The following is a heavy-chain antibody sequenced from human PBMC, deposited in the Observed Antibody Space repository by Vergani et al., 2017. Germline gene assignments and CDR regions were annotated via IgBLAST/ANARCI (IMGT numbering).Heavy chain of an antibody. J-gene: IGHJ6*02. D-gene: IGHD4-17*01. CDR2: IYYSGST. CDR1: GGSVSSGSYY. Sequence: QVQLQESGPGLVKPSETLSLTCTVSGGSVSSGSYYWSWIRQPAGKGLEWIGYIYYSGSTNYNPSLKSRVTISVDTSKNQFSLKLSSVTAADTAVYYCARDGVYGDYVIGYYGMDVWGQGTTVTVSS. CDR3: ARDGVYGDYVIGYYGMDV. V-gene: IGHV4-61*10.